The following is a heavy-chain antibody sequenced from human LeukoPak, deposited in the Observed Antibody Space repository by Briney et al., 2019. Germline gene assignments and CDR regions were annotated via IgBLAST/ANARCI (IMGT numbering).Heavy chain of an antibody. J-gene: IGHJ4*02. CDR3: ARAVSADTAMVYFDY. V-gene: IGHV3-11*01. CDR2: ISNSGSII. CDR1: GFTFSDYY. Sequence: PGGSLRLSCAASGFTFSDYYMFWIRQAPGKGPEWVSYISNSGSIIYYADSVKGRFTVSRDNAKDSLYLQMNSLRAEDTAVYYCARAVSADTAMVYFDYWGQGTLVTVSS. D-gene: IGHD5-18*01.